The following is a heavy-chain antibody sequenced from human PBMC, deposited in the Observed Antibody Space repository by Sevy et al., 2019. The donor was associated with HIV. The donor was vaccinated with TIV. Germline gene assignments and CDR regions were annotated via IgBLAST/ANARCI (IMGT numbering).Heavy chain of an antibody. Sequence: GGSLRLSCAASGFTFADHAFHWVRQAPGKGLEWVAIISFDGRNKRLAESVKDRFTISRDDSKNTVYLQMTSLRPEDTAVYYCARVHCTDGACFRSGYFDYWGQGTLVTVSS. CDR1: GFTFADHA. CDR2: ISFDGRNK. V-gene: IGHV3-30*04. J-gene: IGHJ4*02. CDR3: ARVHCTDGACFRSGYFDY. D-gene: IGHD2-8*01.